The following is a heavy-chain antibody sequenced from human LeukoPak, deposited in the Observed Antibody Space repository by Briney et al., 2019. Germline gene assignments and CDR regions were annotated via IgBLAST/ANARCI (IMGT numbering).Heavy chain of an antibody. V-gene: IGHV1-8*01. D-gene: IGHD3-3*01. Sequence: GASVKVSCKASGYTFTSYDINWVRQATGQGLEWMGWMNPNSGNTGYAQKFQGRVTMTRDMSTSTVYMELSSLRSEDTAVYYCAALGGYYHYYYYMDVWGKGTTVTVSS. CDR1: GYTFTSYD. CDR2: MNPNSGNT. J-gene: IGHJ6*03. CDR3: AALGGYYHYYYYMDV.